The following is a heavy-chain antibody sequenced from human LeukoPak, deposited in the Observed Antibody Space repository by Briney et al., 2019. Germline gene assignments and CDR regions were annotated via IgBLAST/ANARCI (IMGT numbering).Heavy chain of an antibody. CDR2: IILIFRTA. D-gene: IGHD3-22*01. V-gene: IGHV1-69*01. Sequence: ASVKVSCKAAGGTFRSFAIRWVRQAPGQGLGWMGGIILIFRTADNTQKFQGRVTITADESTSTAYMELSSLRPENTGVYYCARAVRYYSDCSGDAIDYWGQGTLVTVSS. CDR1: GGTFRSFA. CDR3: ARAVRYYSDCSGDAIDY. J-gene: IGHJ4*02.